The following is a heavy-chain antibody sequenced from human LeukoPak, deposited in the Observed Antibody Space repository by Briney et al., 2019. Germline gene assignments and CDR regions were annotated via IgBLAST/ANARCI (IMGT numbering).Heavy chain of an antibody. V-gene: IGHV4-39*07. CDR3: ARLRHRYNSNGHSTSYEAVDI. J-gene: IGHJ3*02. CDR2: IYYSGNT. CDR1: GGSISSSSYY. D-gene: IGHD3-22*01. Sequence: SETLSLTCTVSGGSISSSSYYWGWIRQPPGKGLEWIGSIYYSGNTDYNPSLKGRVTMSVDTSINQFSLKLTSVTAADTAIYYCARLRHRYNSNGHSTSYEAVDIWGQGTVVTVSS.